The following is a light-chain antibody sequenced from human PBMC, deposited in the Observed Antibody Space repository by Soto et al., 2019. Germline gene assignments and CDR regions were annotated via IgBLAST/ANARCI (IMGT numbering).Light chain of an antibody. V-gene: IGKV1-5*01. CDR3: QQYNSYSYT. CDR2: DAS. J-gene: IGKJ2*01. Sequence: DIQMTQSPSTLSASVGDRVTITCRASQSISSWLAWYQQKPGKAPKLLIYDASSLESRVPSRFSGSGSGTEFTPTISSLQPDDFATYYCQQYNSYSYTFGQGTKLEIK. CDR1: QSISSW.